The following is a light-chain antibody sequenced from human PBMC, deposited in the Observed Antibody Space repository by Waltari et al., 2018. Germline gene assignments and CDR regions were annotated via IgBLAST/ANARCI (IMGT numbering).Light chain of an antibody. J-gene: IGKJ2*01. Sequence: EIVLTQAPATLSLSPGERATLSCRPSQSIADYLAWYQQKPGQSPRLLIYDLSNRVTGIPVRFRGSGSGTDFTLTITSLEPEDVAVYYCQQRSNWPRFSFGQGTKLEIK. V-gene: IGKV3-11*01. CDR2: DLS. CDR1: QSIADY. CDR3: QQRSNWPRFS.